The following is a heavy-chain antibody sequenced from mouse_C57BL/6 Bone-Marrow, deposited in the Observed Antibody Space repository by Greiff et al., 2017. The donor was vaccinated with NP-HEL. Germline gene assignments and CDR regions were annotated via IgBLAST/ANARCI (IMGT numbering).Heavy chain of an antibody. CDR3: AKNYDGYYFDY. J-gene: IGHJ2*01. CDR1: GFSLTSYG. V-gene: IGHV2-5*01. CDR2: IWRGGST. D-gene: IGHD2-3*01. Sequence: VKLQESGPGLVQPSQSLSITCTVSGFSLTSYGVHWVRQSPGKGLEWLGVIWRGGSTDYNAAFMSRLSITKDNSKSQVFFKMNSLQADDTAIYYCAKNYDGYYFDYWGKGTTLTVSS.